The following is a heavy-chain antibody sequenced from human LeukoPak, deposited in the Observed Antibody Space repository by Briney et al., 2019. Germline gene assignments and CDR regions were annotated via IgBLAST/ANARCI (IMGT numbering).Heavy chain of an antibody. CDR1: GFTFDDYA. J-gene: IGHJ4*02. D-gene: IGHD3-22*01. CDR3: AKDYSRPYYYDSSGYDY. Sequence: GGSLRLSCAASGFTFDDYAMHWVRQAPGKGLEWVSGISWNSGSIGYADSVKGRFTISRDNAKNSLYLQMNSLRAEDTALYYCAKDYSRPYYYDSSGYDYWGQGTLVTVSS. CDR2: ISWNSGSI. V-gene: IGHV3-9*01.